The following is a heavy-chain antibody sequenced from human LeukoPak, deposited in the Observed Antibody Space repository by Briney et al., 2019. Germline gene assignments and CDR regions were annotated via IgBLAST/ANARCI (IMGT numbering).Heavy chain of an antibody. J-gene: IGHJ5*02. Sequence: SVKVSCKASGGTFSSYAISWVRQAPGQGLEWMGRIIPTLGIANYAQKFQGRVTITADKSTSTAYMELSSLRSEDTAVYYCARDRRSTVVRYNWFDPWGQGTLVTVSS. V-gene: IGHV1-69*04. CDR2: IIPTLGIA. D-gene: IGHD4-23*01. CDR3: ARDRRSTVVRYNWFDP. CDR1: GGTFSSYA.